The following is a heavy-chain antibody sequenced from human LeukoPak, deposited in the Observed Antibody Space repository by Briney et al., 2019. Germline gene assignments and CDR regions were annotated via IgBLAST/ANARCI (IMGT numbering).Heavy chain of an antibody. CDR2: IKQDGSEN. J-gene: IGHJ4*02. CDR1: GLTLSTYY. D-gene: IGHD2-2*01. CDR3: ARERYCTSATCYVGTPFDY. V-gene: IGHV3-7*01. Sequence: GGSLRLSCAASGLTLSTYYMTWVRQAPGKGLEWVAGIKQDGSENYYVDSVKGRFTISRDNSKSSLSLQMNSLRAEDTALYFCARERYCTSATCYVGTPFDYWGQGTLVTVSS.